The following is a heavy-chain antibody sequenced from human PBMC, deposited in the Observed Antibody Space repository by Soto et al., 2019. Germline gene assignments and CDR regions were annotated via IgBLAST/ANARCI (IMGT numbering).Heavy chain of an antibody. D-gene: IGHD5-12*01. CDR1: TGSTNSFY. J-gene: IGHJ4*02. CDR3: ARSRDGYNLNPIDQ. CDR2: FFYTGST. Sequence: QVQLQVSGPGLVKPSATLSLSCTVSTGSTNSFYWSWIRQPPGKGLQWLGYFFYTGSTNHNPSLQTLVTISLDMSSNLFSLRLSSVTAADTAMYYCARSRDGYNLNPIDQWGQGLLVTVSS. V-gene: IGHV4-59*01.